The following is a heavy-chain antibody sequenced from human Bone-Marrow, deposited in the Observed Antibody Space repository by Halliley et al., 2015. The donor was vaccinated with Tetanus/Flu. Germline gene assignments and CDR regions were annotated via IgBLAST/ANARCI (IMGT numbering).Heavy chain of an antibody. CDR3: ARVRNTAMIRWFYFDY. CDR2: IHYSGRT. J-gene: IGHJ4*02. D-gene: IGHD5-18*01. V-gene: IGHV4-31*02. Sequence: YIHYSGRTYYKPSLNSRVTISIDTSKNHFSLKLSSVTAADSAVFYFARVRNTAMIRWFYFDYWGQGTLVSVSS.